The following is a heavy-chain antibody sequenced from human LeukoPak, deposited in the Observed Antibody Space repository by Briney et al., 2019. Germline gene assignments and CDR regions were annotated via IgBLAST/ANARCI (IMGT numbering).Heavy chain of an antibody. J-gene: IGHJ4*02. CDR2: INHSGSA. V-gene: IGHV4-34*01. CDR3: ARLAKEYYFDY. Sequence: SETLSLTCAVYGGSFSGYYWNWIRQPPGKGLEWIGEINHSGSANYDPSLKSRVTISVDTSKNQFSLKLSSVTAADTAVYYCARLAKEYYFDYWGQGTLVTVSS. CDR1: GGSFSGYY.